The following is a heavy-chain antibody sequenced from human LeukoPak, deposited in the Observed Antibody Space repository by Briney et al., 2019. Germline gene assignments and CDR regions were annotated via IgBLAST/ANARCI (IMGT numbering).Heavy chain of an antibody. V-gene: IGHV1-18*01. CDR3: ARGGTYYPCIDY. CDR2: ISTYNGRT. CDR1: GYTFTCSY. Sequence: ASVKVSCKASGYTFTCSYINWVRQAPGQRLEWMGWISTYNGRTNYAQKFQGRVTMTTDSSTSTAYMDLTSLRSDDTAVYYCARGGTYYPCIDYWGQGTLATVSS. J-gene: IGHJ4*02. D-gene: IGHD1-26*01.